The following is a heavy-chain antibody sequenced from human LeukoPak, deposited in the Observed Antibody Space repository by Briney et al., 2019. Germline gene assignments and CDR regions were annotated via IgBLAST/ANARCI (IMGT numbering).Heavy chain of an antibody. CDR1: ELPFTNAW. V-gene: IGHV3-15*01. J-gene: IGHJ4*02. CDR2: IQRKTDGGTT. Sequence: GSLRLSCTASELPFTNAWMSWVRQAPGKGLDWGGHIQRKTDGGTTDYTAPVKGRFTISRDDSKNTLYLQMTSLKTEDTAVYYCTTENIVATIGDFWGQGTLVTVSS. CDR3: TTENIVATIGDF. D-gene: IGHD5-12*01.